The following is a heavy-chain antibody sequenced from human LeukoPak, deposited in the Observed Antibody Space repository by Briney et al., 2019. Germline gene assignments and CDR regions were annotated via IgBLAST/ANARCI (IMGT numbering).Heavy chain of an antibody. V-gene: IGHV3-23*01. J-gene: IGHJ4*02. CDR1: GFTFSSYA. Sequence: GGSLRLSCAVSGFTFSSYAMSWVRQAPGKGLEWVSALSGGGGRTYYADSVKGRFTISRDNSKNTLYLQMDSLRVEDTAVYYCARRYYDSSGPDYFDYWGQGTLVTVSS. CDR2: LSGGGGRT. D-gene: IGHD3-22*01. CDR3: ARRYYDSSGPDYFDY.